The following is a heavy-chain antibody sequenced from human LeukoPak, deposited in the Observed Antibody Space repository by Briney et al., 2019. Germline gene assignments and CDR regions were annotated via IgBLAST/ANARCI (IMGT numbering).Heavy chain of an antibody. CDR3: AKYAVGETFFGDY. Sequence: GGSLRLSCAASGFTFSTYAMHWVRQAPGKGLEWVAVIPYDGSNKYYADSVKGRFTISRDISKNTLYLQMNSLRAEDTAVYYCAKYAVGETFFGDYWGQGTLVTVSS. CDR1: GFTFSTYA. D-gene: IGHD3-3*01. CDR2: IPYDGSNK. J-gene: IGHJ4*02. V-gene: IGHV3-30*04.